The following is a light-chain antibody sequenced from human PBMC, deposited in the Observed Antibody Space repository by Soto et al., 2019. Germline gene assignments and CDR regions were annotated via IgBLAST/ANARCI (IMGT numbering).Light chain of an antibody. CDR3: QQSNKWPLT. CDR2: GTS. V-gene: IGKV3-15*01. J-gene: IGKJ2*01. CDR1: QSVGNY. Sequence: EIVMTQSPATLSVSPGERATLSCMASQSVGNYLAWYQQKPGQAPRLLMYGTSTRATGIPASFSGSGSGTEFTLTISSLQSEDFAVYYCQQSNKWPLTFGQGTRLEIK.